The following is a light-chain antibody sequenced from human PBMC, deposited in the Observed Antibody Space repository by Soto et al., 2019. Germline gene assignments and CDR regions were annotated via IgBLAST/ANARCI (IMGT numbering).Light chain of an antibody. Sequence: EIVLSQSPGTLSLSPGERATLSCRASQSVVNTHLAGYHQKPGQAPRLLIYDASSRATGIPVRFSGSGSGTDFTLTISRREPEDFAVYYCQQYGGSPLTFGGGTKVEIK. CDR1: QSVVNTH. CDR3: QQYGGSPLT. CDR2: DAS. J-gene: IGKJ4*01. V-gene: IGKV3-20*01.